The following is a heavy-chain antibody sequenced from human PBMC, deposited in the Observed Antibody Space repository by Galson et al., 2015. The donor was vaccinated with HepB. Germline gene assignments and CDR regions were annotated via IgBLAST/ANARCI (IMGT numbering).Heavy chain of an antibody. CDR1: GFTFSSYW. CDR3: ARVARLRFLEWSRRGNAFDI. CDR2: IKQDGSEK. J-gene: IGHJ3*02. V-gene: IGHV3-7*03. Sequence: SLRLSCAASGFTFSSYWMSWVRQAPGKGLEWVANIKQDGSEKYYVDSVKGRFTISRDNAKNSLYLQMNSLRAEDTAVYYCARVARLRFLEWSRRGNAFDIWGQGTMVTVSS. D-gene: IGHD3-3*01.